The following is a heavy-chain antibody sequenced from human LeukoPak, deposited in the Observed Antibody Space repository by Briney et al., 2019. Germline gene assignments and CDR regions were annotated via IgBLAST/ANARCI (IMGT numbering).Heavy chain of an antibody. V-gene: IGHV5-51*01. J-gene: IGHJ4*02. CDR2: IAPGDSDT. Sequence: GESLKISCKGSGYSLTTYWIAWVRQMPGKGREWMGIIAPGDSDTRYSPSFQGLVTISANKSISTAYLQWNSLQASDTAMYYCARSRYTYGQDFDCWGQGTLVTVSS. CDR1: GYSLTTYW. D-gene: IGHD5-18*01. CDR3: ARSRYTYGQDFDC.